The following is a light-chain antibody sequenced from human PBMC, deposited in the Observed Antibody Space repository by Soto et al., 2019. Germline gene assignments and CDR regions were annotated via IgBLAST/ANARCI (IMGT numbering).Light chain of an antibody. V-gene: IGKV1-39*01. J-gene: IGKJ3*01. Sequence: DIQMTQSPSSLSASVGDRVTITCRASQSIRNYLNWYQQKPGKAPKVLIYAASSLQSGVPSRFSGSGSGTEFTLTISSLQPEDFATYYCQQSSSPPLTFGPGTMVAVK. CDR3: QQSSSPPLT. CDR1: QSIRNY. CDR2: AAS.